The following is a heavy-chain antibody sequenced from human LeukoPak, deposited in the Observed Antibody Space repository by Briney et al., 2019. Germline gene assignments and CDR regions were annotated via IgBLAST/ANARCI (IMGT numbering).Heavy chain of an antibody. J-gene: IGHJ5*02. V-gene: IGHV6-1*01. CDR2: TYYRSKWYN. CDR1: GDSVSRNSAA. CDR3: ARADGDRDGYNFWFDP. Sequence: SQTLSLTCAISGDSVSRNSAAWNRIRQSPSRGLEWLGRTYYRSKWYNDYAVSVESRITINPDTSKNQFSLQLNSVTPEDTAVYYCARADGDRDGYNFWFDPWGQGTLVTVSS. D-gene: IGHD5-24*01.